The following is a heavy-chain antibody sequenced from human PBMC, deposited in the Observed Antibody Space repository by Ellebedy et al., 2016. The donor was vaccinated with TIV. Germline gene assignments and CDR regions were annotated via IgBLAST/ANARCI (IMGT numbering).Heavy chain of an antibody. V-gene: IGHV3-30-3*01. CDR2: ISYDGSNN. CDR3: ARDEQLVFYFDY. CDR1: GFTFSSYA. Sequence: GESLKISXAASGFTFSSYAMHWVRQAPGKGLEWVAVISYDGSNNYYADSVKGRFTISRDNSKNTLYLQMNSLRAEDTAVYYCARDEQLVFYFDYWGQGTLVTVSS. D-gene: IGHD6-13*01. J-gene: IGHJ4*02.